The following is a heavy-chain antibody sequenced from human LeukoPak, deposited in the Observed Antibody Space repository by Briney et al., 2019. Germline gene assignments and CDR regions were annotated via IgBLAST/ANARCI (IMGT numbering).Heavy chain of an antibody. CDR2: IYHSGRI. Sequence: SETLSLTCAVSGGSISSGGYSWSWIRQTPGKGLEWIGNIYHSGRIYYNSSLKSRVTISVDTSKNQISLKLSSVTAADTAVYYCARDHTYYYDGSGYYENWFDPWGQGTLVTVSS. J-gene: IGHJ5*02. CDR1: GGSISSGGYS. CDR3: ARDHTYYYDGSGYYENWFDP. V-gene: IGHV4-30-2*01. D-gene: IGHD3-22*01.